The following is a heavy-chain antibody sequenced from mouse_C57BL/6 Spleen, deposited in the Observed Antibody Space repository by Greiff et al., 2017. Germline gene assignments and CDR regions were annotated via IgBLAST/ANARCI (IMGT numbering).Heavy chain of an antibody. D-gene: IGHD3-2*02. Sequence: EVKLLESGGGLVQPGGSMKLSCVASGFTFSNYWMNWVRQSPEKGLAWVAQIRLKSDNYATHYAESVKGRFTISRDDSKSSVYLQRNNLRAEDTGIYYCTRQLRLHRYCDVWGTGTTVTVSS. CDR3: TRQLRLHRYCDV. J-gene: IGHJ1*03. CDR1: GFTFSNYW. CDR2: IRLKSDNYAT. V-gene: IGHV6-3*01.